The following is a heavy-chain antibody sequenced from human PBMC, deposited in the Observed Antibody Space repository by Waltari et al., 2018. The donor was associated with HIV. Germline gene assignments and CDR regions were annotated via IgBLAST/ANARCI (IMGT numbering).Heavy chain of an antibody. D-gene: IGHD6-6*01. CDR3: AKRPSSSNLGWYFDY. CDR1: GFTFINYA. Sequence: EVQLLESGGGLVQPGGSLRLSCAASGFTFINYAMTWVRQAPGKGREWVAGISGSGAPTYYAASVKGRCTISRDKSKNTLYLQISSLRAEDTAVYYCAKRPSSSNLGWYFDYWGQGTLVTVSS. J-gene: IGHJ4*02. CDR2: ISGSGAPT. V-gene: IGHV3-23*01.